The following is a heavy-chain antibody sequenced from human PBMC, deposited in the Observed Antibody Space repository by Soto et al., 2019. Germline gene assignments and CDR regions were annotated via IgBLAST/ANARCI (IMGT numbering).Heavy chain of an antibody. CDR1: GFTFSSYA. D-gene: IGHD2-2*01. V-gene: IGHV3-23*01. Sequence: GGSLRLSCAASGFTFSSYAMSWVRQAPGKGLEWVSAISGSGGSTYYADSVKGRFTISRDNSKNTLYLQMNSLRAEDTAVYYCAKGVVPAASSYYYYYYMDVWGKGTTVTVSS. J-gene: IGHJ6*03. CDR3: AKGVVPAASSYYYYYYMDV. CDR2: ISGSGGST.